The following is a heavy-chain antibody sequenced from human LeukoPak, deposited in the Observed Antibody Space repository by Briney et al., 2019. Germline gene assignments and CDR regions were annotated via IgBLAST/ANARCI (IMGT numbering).Heavy chain of an antibody. D-gene: IGHD5-18*01. V-gene: IGHV1-46*01. CDR2: INPSGGST. CDR1: GYTVTSYD. CDR3: ARVRGGSYGRTFDY. Sequence: RLSRKPAGYTVTSYDVHWGAGSPSQRGEGWGRINPSGGSTSYAQKFPGRVTMTRDTSTSTVYMELSSLRSEDTAVYYCARVRGGSYGRTFDYWGQGTLVTVSS. J-gene: IGHJ4*02.